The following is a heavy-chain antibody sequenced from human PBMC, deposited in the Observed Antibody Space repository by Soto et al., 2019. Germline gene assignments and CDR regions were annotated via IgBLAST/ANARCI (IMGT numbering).Heavy chain of an antibody. CDR2: IFHSGST. CDR1: GVSISSNNW. D-gene: IGHD6-13*01. CDR3: AREPTEAPAGQYFDL. Sequence: QVQLQESGPGLVKPSGTLSLTCAVSGVSISSNNWWSWVRQPPGKGLEWIGEIFHSGSTHYNPSFVRRVTISIDKSKHQSSLKLASVTGADTAVYFCAREPTEAPAGQYFDLWVQGTLGSVSS. J-gene: IGHJ4*02. V-gene: IGHV4-4*02.